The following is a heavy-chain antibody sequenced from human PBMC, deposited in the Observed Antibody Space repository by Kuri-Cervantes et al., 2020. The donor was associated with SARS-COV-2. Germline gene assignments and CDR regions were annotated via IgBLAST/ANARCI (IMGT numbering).Heavy chain of an antibody. V-gene: IGHV3-30*04. J-gene: IGHJ4*02. CDR3: ARGQIPAFHFDY. Sequence: GESLKISCAASGLTFSTYAMYWVRQTPGKGLEWVALISYDGTNQYYTDSVKGRFTISRDNSKNTLFLQMNSLTAEDTAVYSCARGQIPAFHFDYWGQGALVTVSS. CDR2: ISYDGTNQ. CDR1: GLTFSTYA. D-gene: IGHD2-2*01.